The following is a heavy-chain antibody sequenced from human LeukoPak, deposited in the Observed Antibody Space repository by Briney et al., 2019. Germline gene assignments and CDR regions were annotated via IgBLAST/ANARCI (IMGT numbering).Heavy chain of an antibody. V-gene: IGHV4-31*03. Sequence: SETLSLTCTVSGGSISSGGYYWSWIRQHPGKGLEWIGYIYYSGSTCYNPSLKSRVTISVDTSKNQFSLKLSSVTAADTAVYYCARAELRLFDYWGQGTLVTVSS. CDR1: GGSISSGGYY. CDR2: IYYSGST. D-gene: IGHD3-16*01. J-gene: IGHJ4*02. CDR3: ARAELRLFDY.